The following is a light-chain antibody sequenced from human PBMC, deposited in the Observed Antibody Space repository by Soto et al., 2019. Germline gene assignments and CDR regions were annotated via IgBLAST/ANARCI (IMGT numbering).Light chain of an antibody. J-gene: IGLJ2*01. CDR1: SSDVGGYNY. Sequence: QSVLTQPPSVSGAPGQWITISCTGTSSDVGGYNYVSWYQQHPGKAPKLMIYDVSNRPSGVSNRFSGSKSGNTASLTISGLQAEDEADYYCSSYTSSSTLGVVFGGGTKVTVL. CDR3: SSYTSSSTLGVV. V-gene: IGLV2-14*01. CDR2: DVS.